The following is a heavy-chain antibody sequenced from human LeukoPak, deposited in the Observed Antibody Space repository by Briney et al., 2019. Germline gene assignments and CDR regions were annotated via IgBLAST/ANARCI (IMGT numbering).Heavy chain of an antibody. CDR3: ARVVTWFDP. CDR1: GFTFSSYG. Sequence: GGSLRLSCAASGFTFSSYGMYWVRQAPGKGLEWVAHIKEDGSMVSYVDSVKGRFTISRDNAKNSVYLQMNSLRGEDTAVYFCARVVTWFDPWGQGSLVTVSS. CDR2: IKEDGSMV. J-gene: IGHJ5*02. V-gene: IGHV3-7*04.